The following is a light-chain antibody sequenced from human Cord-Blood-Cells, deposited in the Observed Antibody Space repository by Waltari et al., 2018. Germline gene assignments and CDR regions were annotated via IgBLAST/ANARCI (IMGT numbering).Light chain of an antibody. CDR2: EVS. Sequence: QSALTQPASVSGSPGPSITIPCTGTSSDVGGYNYVPWYQQHPGKAPKLMIYEVSNRPSGVSNRFSGSKSGNTASLTISGLQAEDEADYYCSSYTSSSTYVFGTGTKVTVL. CDR3: SSYTSSSTYV. V-gene: IGLV2-14*01. CDR1: SSDVGGYNY. J-gene: IGLJ1*01.